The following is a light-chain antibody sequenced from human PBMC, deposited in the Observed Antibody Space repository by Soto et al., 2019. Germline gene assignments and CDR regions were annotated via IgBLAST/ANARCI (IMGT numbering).Light chain of an antibody. CDR1: SSNIGAGYD. V-gene: IGLV1-40*01. CDR2: GNS. J-gene: IGLJ1*01. Sequence: QSVLAQPPSVSGAPGQRVTISCTGSSSNIGAGYDVHWYQQLPGTAPKLLIYGNSNRPSVVPDQFSGSKYGTSASLAITGLQAEDEADYYCQSYDSSLSGYVFGTGTKLTVL. CDR3: QSYDSSLSGYV.